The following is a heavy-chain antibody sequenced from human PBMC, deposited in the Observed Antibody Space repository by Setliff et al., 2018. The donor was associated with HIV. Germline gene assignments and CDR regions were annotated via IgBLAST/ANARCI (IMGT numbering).Heavy chain of an antibody. D-gene: IGHD6-6*01. CDR1: GYTFTGYY. V-gene: IGHV1-3*01. J-gene: IGHJ5*02. Sequence: ASVKVSCKASGYTFTGYYMHWVRQAPGQRLEFMGWINAGNGNTKYSQRFQGRVTITIDTSASTAYMELSSLRSEDTAVYYCARQKASEYSSSFWFDPWGQGTLVTVSS. CDR3: ARQKASEYSSSFWFDP. CDR2: INAGNGNT.